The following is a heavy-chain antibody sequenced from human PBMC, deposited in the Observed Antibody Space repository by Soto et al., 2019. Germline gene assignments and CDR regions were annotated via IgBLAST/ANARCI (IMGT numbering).Heavy chain of an antibody. Sequence: QVQLVQSGAGVKKPGASVKVSCKASGYTFTSYDINWVRQATGQGLEWMGWMNPNSGNTGYAQKFQGRVTMTRNTSISTAYMELSSLRSEDTAVYYCARGPLYYYGSGSYYNGYYGMDVWGQGTTVTVSS. CDR2: MNPNSGNT. V-gene: IGHV1-8*01. CDR1: GYTFTSYD. CDR3: ARGPLYYYGSGSYYNGYYGMDV. J-gene: IGHJ6*02. D-gene: IGHD3-10*01.